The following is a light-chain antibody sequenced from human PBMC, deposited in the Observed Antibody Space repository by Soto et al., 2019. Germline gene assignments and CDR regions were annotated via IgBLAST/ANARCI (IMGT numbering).Light chain of an antibody. CDR3: QQYDDWLRLT. J-gene: IGKJ4*01. CDR1: QSVNIY. V-gene: IGKV3D-15*01. CDR2: GAS. Sequence: SPATLSVSPGERATLSCRASQSVNIYLAWYQQKPGQAPRLLIFGASYRATGIPARFSGSGSGTEFNLTISSLQSEDFAVYFCQQYDDWLRLTFGGGTKVDIK.